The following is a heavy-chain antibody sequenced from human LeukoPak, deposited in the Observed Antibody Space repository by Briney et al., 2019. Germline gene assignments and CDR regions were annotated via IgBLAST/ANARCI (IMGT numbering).Heavy chain of an antibody. J-gene: IGHJ4*02. CDR1: GLTFSTYS. CDR3: ARVTAGEGFDY. V-gene: IGHV3-74*01. CDR2: IKSDGSST. Sequence: GGSLRLSCTASGLTFSTYSMNWVRQAPGKGLVWVSRIKSDGSSTSYADSVKGRFTISRDNAKNTLYLQMNSLRAEDTAVYYCARVTAGEGFDYWGQGTLVTVSS. D-gene: IGHD7-27*01.